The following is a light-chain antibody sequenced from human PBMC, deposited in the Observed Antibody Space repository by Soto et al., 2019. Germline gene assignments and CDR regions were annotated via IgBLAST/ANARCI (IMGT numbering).Light chain of an antibody. J-gene: IGKJ1*01. Sequence: TQSPGTLSLSPGERATLSCRASESVASNYLAWYQHKPGQAPRLLFFGASNGATGIPDRFSGSGSGTDFTLTISRLEPEDFAVYYCHQYGSSPWTLGQGTKVDIK. V-gene: IGKV3-20*01. CDR1: ESVASNY. CDR3: HQYGSSPWT. CDR2: GAS.